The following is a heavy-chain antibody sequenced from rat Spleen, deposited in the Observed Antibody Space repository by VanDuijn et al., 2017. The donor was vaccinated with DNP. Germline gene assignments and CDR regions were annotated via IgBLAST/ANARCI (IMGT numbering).Heavy chain of an antibody. CDR2: ISVGGGNT. CDR3: ETHNYYFDY. CDR1: GFTFSKEA. D-gene: IGHD1-11*01. V-gene: IGHV5-25*01. J-gene: IGHJ2*01. Sequence: EVRLVESGGGLVQPGRSLKLSCAVSGFTFSKEAMAWVRQAPTKGLEWVASISVGGGNTYYRDSVKGRFTISRDNATSTLYLEMDSLRSEDTATYYCETHNYYFDYWGQGVMATVSS.